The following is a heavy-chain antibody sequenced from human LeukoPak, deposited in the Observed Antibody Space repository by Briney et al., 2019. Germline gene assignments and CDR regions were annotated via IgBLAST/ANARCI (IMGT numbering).Heavy chain of an antibody. CDR1: GGSISSYY. CDR3: ARHFRLTYSSGYLDY. Sequence: PSETLSLTCTVSGGSISSYYWSWIRQPPGKGLEWIGYIYYSGSTNYNPSLKSRVTISVDTSKNQFSLKLSSVTAADTAVYYCARHFRLTYSSGYLDYWGQGTLVTVSS. CDR2: IYYSGST. J-gene: IGHJ4*02. D-gene: IGHD3-22*01. V-gene: IGHV4-59*08.